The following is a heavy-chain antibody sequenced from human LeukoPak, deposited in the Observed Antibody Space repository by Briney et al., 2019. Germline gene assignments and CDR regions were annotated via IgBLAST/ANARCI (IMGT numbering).Heavy chain of an antibody. CDR3: ARDSPIAAPQTYYYYMDV. CDR1: GGSISSYY. Sequence: SETLSLTCTVSGGSISSYYWSWIRQPAGKGLEWIGRIYTSGSTNYNPSLKSRVTISVDTSKNQFSLKLSSVTAADTAVYYCARDSPIAAPQTYYYYMDVWGKGTTDTVSS. V-gene: IGHV4-4*07. J-gene: IGHJ6*03. CDR2: IYTSGST. D-gene: IGHD6-13*01.